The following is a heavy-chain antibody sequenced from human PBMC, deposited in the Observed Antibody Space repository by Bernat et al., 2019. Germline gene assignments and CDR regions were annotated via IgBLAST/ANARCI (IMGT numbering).Heavy chain of an antibody. V-gene: IGHV4-39*01. Sequence: QLQLQESGPGLVKPSETLSLTCTVSGGSISSSSYYWGWIRQPPGKGLEWIGSIYYSGSTYYNPSLKSRVTISVDTSKNQFSLKLSSVTAADTAVYYCARGYCSGGSCYSTYWGQGTLVTVS. J-gene: IGHJ4*02. CDR2: IYYSGST. CDR1: GGSISSSSYY. CDR3: ARGYCSGGSCYSTY. D-gene: IGHD2-15*01.